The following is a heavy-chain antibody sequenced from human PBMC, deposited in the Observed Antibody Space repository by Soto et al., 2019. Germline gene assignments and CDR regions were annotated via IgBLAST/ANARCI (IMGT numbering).Heavy chain of an antibody. J-gene: IGHJ4*02. V-gene: IGHV3-23*01. Sequence: PGGSLRLPCAASGFTFSSYAMSWVRQAPGKGLEWVSAISGSGGSTYYADSVKGRFTISRDNSKNTLYLQMNSLRAEDTAVYYCAKGRYSSGWYGNYFDYWGQGTLVTVSS. D-gene: IGHD6-19*01. CDR2: ISGSGGST. CDR1: GFTFSSYA. CDR3: AKGRYSSGWYGNYFDY.